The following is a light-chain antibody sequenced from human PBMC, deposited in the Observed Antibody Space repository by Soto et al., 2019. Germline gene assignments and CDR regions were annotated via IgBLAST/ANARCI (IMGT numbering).Light chain of an antibody. CDR1: QSISIY. J-gene: IGKJ4*01. Sequence: DIQMTQSPSSLSASVGDRVTITCRASQSISIYLNWYQQKPGKAPKLLVYAASSLQSGVPSRFSGSGSGTDFTLTISSLQPEDFATYYCPQSYSTPLTFGGGTKVEIK. CDR3: PQSYSTPLT. V-gene: IGKV1-39*01. CDR2: AAS.